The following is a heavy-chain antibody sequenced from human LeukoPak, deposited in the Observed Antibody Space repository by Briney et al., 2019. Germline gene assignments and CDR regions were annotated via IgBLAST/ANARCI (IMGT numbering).Heavy chain of an antibody. Sequence: ASVKVSCKASGYSFNNHGLSWVRQARGQGLEWVGWVGAGNGDTHYAQKLQGRVTMTTDTSTNTAYMDLRSLRSDDTAVYYCARASSPYNWYFDLWGRGTLVTVPS. CDR3: ARASSPYNWYFDL. CDR2: VGAGNGDT. J-gene: IGHJ2*01. V-gene: IGHV1-18*01. D-gene: IGHD4-11*01. CDR1: GYSFNNHG.